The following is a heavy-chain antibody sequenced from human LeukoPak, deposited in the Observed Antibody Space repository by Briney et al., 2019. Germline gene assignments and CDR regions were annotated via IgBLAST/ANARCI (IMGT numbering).Heavy chain of an antibody. D-gene: IGHD1-1*01. CDR2: INPNSGGT. V-gene: IGHV1-2*02. Sequence: ASVKVSCKASGYTLTGYYMHWVRQAPGQGLEWMGWINPNSGGTNYAQKFQGRVTMTRDTSINTAYMERSRLESDDSAVYYCAREGAGRNDYWGQGTLVTVSS. J-gene: IGHJ4*02. CDR1: GYTLTGYY. CDR3: AREGAGRNDY.